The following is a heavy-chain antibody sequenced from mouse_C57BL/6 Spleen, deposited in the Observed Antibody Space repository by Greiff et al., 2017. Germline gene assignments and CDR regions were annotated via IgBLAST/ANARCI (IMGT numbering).Heavy chain of an antibody. J-gene: IGHJ2*01. Sequence: VQLQQSGAELVRPGASVTLSCKASGYTFTDYEMHWVKQTPVHGLEWIGAIDPETGGTAYNQKFKGKAIRTADKSSSTAYMELRSLTSEDSAVYYCTRKGVTTTFDYWGQGTTLTVSS. CDR2: IDPETGGT. CDR3: TRKGVTTTFDY. D-gene: IGHD2-2*01. V-gene: IGHV1-15*01. CDR1: GYTFTDYE.